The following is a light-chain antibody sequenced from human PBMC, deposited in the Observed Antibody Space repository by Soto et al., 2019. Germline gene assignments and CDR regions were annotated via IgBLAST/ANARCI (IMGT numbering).Light chain of an antibody. CDR3: QQYDNLPRT. V-gene: IGKV1-33*01. CDR1: QDISNY. CDR2: DAS. Sequence: DIQLTQSPSSLSASVADKVNITCQASQDISNYLNWYQQKPGKAPKLLIYDASNLETGVPSRFSGSGSGTDFTFTISSLQPEDIATYYCQQYDNLPRTFGQGTKVDIK. J-gene: IGKJ1*01.